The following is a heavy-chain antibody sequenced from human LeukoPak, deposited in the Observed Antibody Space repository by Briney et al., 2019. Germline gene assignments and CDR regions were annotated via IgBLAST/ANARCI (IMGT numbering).Heavy chain of an antibody. J-gene: IGHJ4*02. D-gene: IGHD3-22*01. V-gene: IGHV3-43D*03. CDR3: AKAADSSGYLPYYFEY. CDR1: GFTFDDYG. Sequence: PGGSLRLSCAASGFTFDDYGMHWVRQAPGKGLQWVSLVSWDGVNTYYADSVKGRFTISRDNKKNSLDLQMNSLRPEDTALYYCAKAADSSGYLPYYFEYWGQGTLVTVSS. CDR2: VSWDGVNT.